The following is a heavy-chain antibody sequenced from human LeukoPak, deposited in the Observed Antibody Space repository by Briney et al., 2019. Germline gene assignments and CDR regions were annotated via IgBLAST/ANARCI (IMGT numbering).Heavy chain of an antibody. Sequence: GSLRLSCAASGFTFSSYGMHWVRQAPGKGLEWVAVISYDGSNKYYADSVKGRFTISRDNSKNTLYLQMNSLRAEDTAVYYCVRTIGQYDYWGQGTLVTVSS. CDR1: GFTFSSYG. D-gene: IGHD4-11*01. CDR3: VRTIGQYDY. V-gene: IGHV3-30*03. J-gene: IGHJ4*02. CDR2: ISYDGSNK.